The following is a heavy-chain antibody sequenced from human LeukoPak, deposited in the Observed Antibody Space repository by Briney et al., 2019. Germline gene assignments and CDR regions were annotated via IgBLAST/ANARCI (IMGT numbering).Heavy chain of an antibody. CDR3: ARTTFYGDYVDY. J-gene: IGHJ4*02. Sequence: NPSETLSLTCTVSGGSISSSSYYWGWIRQPPGKGLEWIGSIYYSGSTYYNPSLKSRVTISVDTSKNQFSLKLSSVTAADTAVYYCARTTFYGDYVDYWGQGTLATVSS. D-gene: IGHD2/OR15-2a*01. CDR1: GGSISSSSYY. V-gene: IGHV4-39*01. CDR2: IYYSGST.